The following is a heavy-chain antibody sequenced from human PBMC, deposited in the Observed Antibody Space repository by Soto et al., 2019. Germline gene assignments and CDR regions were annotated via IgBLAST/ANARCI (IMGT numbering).Heavy chain of an antibody. CDR2: SNHKSGGT. CDR3: ARDNGYCSSTACWNFDX. J-gene: IGHJ5*02. D-gene: IGHD2-2*03. Sequence: ASVKVSCKAAGYTFTGYYMHWVRQAPGQGLEWRGWSNHKSGGTNYAHKFQGRVTMTRDTSISTAYMELGRLRSDDTAVYYCARDNGYCSSTACWNFDXWGHGTLVTVSX. V-gene: IGHV1-2*07. CDR1: GYTFTGYY.